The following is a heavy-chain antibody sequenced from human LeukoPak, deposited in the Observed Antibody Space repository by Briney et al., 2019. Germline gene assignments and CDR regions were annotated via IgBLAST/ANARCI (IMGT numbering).Heavy chain of an antibody. V-gene: IGHV3-23*01. CDR2: ISASGAYT. CDR3: AKGVAGYDSSRYYYMDV. D-gene: IGHD3-22*01. J-gene: IGHJ6*03. CDR1: GLTFSTYA. Sequence: GGSLRLSCAASGLTFSTYAMTWVRQAPGKGLEWVSTISASGAYTYYADSVKGRFTISRDNSKNTMYLQMNSLRAEDTAVYYCAKGVAGYDSSRYYYMDVWGKGTTVTVSS.